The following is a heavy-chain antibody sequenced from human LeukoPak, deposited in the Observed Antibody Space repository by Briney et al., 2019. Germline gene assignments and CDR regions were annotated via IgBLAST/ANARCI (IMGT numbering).Heavy chain of an antibody. Sequence: SETLSLTCAVYGESFSGYYWSWIRQPPGKGLEWIGEINHSGSTNYNPSLKSRVTISGDTSKNQFSLKLSSVTAADTAVYYCASRVDQDVDTTYSSDYWGQGTLVTVSS. CDR2: INHSGST. V-gene: IGHV4-34*01. CDR1: GESFSGYY. J-gene: IGHJ4*02. D-gene: IGHD5-18*01. CDR3: ASRVDQDVDTTYSSDY.